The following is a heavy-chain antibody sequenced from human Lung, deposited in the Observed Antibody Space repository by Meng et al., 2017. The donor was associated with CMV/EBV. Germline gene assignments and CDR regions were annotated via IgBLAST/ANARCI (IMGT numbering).Heavy chain of an antibody. Sequence: SVNVSCKASGYTFTAHYFHWVRQAPGQGLEWMGWIHPHRGDTNYAQQFQGRVTLTRDTSINTGYMELTRLTSDDTAVYYCARDNNWGPDYWGQGTLVTVSS. J-gene: IGHJ4*02. CDR3: ARDNNWGPDY. D-gene: IGHD7-27*01. CDR2: IHPHRGDT. V-gene: IGHV1-2*02. CDR1: GYTFTAHY.